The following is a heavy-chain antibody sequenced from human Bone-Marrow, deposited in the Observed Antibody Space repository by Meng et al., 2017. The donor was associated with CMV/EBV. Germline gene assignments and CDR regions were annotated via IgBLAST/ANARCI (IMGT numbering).Heavy chain of an antibody. Sequence: SETLSLTCTVSGGSISSYYWSWIRQPPGKGLEWIGYIYYSGSTNYNPSLKSRVTISVDTSKNQFSLKLSSVTAADTAVYYCARVVRGITIFGVVIRGRNWFDPWGQGTLVTVSS. CDR1: GGSISSYY. D-gene: IGHD3-3*01. CDR3: ARVVRGITIFGVVIRGRNWFDP. V-gene: IGHV4-59*01. J-gene: IGHJ5*02. CDR2: IYYSGST.